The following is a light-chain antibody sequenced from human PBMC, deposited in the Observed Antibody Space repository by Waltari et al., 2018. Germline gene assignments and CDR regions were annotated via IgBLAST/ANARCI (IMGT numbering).Light chain of an antibody. Sequence: EIVLTQSPGTLSLSPGERATLSCRASQRLHKKYLAWYQQKPGQAPRLLIYGASSRAAGIPDRFSGSGSGTDFTLTISRLEPEDFAVYYCQQYGSSVMYTFGQGTKLEIK. J-gene: IGKJ2*01. CDR2: GAS. CDR1: QRLHKKY. CDR3: QQYGSSVMYT. V-gene: IGKV3-20*01.